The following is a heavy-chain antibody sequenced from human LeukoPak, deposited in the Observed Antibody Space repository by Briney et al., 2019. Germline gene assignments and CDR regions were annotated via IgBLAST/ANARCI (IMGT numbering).Heavy chain of an antibody. CDR3: AKGMTGGGY. CDR1: GLTFSSHW. V-gene: IGHV3-30*18. CDR2: ISYDGNNK. J-gene: IGHJ4*02. Sequence: GGSLRLSCAASGLTFSSHWMHWVRQAPGKGLEWVAVISYDGNNKYYADSVKGRLTISRDNSKNTLYLQMNSLRAEDTAVYYCAKGMTGGGYWGQGTLVTVSS. D-gene: IGHD1-14*01.